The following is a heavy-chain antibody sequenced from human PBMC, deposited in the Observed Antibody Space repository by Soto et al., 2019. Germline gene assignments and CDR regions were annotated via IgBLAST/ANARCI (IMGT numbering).Heavy chain of an antibody. CDR2: MYNSGVT. D-gene: IGHD4-17*01. CDR3: AMVYGDHTGAFDY. CDR1: GGSISSGGYS. V-gene: IGHV4-30-2*01. J-gene: IGHJ4*02. Sequence: QLQLQESGSGLVKPSQTLSLTCAVSGGSISSGGYSWSWIRQPPGKGLEWIGYMYNSGVTFYSPSPKIRVTISADTSKNQFSLKLSSVTAADTAVYYWAMVYGDHTGAFDYWGQGTLVTVSS.